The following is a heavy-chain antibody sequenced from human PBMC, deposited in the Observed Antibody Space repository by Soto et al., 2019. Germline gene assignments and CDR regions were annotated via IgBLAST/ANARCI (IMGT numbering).Heavy chain of an antibody. CDR3: AREMGYSGYDSHRIYYYYYDMDV. Sequence: PGGSLRLSCAASGFTFSSYWMHWVRQAPGKGLVWVSRINSDGSSTSYADSVKGRFTISRDNAKNTLYLQMNSLRAEDTAVYYCAREMGYSGYDSHRIYYYYYDMDVWGQGTTVTVSS. CDR2: INSDGSST. CDR1: GFTFSSYW. V-gene: IGHV3-74*01. D-gene: IGHD5-12*01. J-gene: IGHJ6*02.